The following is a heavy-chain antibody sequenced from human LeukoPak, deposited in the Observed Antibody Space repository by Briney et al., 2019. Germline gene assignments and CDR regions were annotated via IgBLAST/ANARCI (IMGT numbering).Heavy chain of an antibody. CDR2: ISGSGDYT. CDR1: GFTFSDYV. V-gene: IGHV3-23*01. D-gene: IGHD6-13*01. Sequence: GGSLRLSCAASGFTFSDYVMSWVRQAPGKGLEWVAGISGSGDYTYYADSVKGRFPIFRDNARNSLYLQMNSLRAEDTAVYYCAKAFNSSWHNWGQGTLVTVSS. CDR3: AKAFNSSWHN. J-gene: IGHJ4*02.